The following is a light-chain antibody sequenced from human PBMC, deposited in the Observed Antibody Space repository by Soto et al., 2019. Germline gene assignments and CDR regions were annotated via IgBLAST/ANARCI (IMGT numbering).Light chain of an antibody. J-gene: IGLJ3*02. V-gene: IGLV1-44*01. CDR1: NSNIGSNN. Sequence: QSVLIQPPSASGTPGQRVTISCSGRNSNIGSNNVSWYHQVPGTAPKVVIYSSDQRPSGVPDRLSASKSGTSASLAISGLQSADEGDYYCVAWDDRLNGYVFGGGTKLTVL. CDR2: SSD. CDR3: VAWDDRLNGYV.